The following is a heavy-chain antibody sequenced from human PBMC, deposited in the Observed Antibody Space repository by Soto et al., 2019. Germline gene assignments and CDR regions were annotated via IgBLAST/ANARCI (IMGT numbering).Heavy chain of an antibody. CDR3: EKDHGAVVTLSAFDY. J-gene: IGHJ4*02. CDR1: GFTFSSYA. D-gene: IGHD2-21*02. CDR2: ISGSGGST. Sequence: EVQLLESGGGLVQPGGSLRLSCAASGFTFSSYAMSWVRQAPGKGLEWVSAISGSGGSTYYADSVKGRFTISRDNSKNTLYLQMNSLRAEDTAVYYCEKDHGAVVTLSAFDYWGQGTLVTVSS. V-gene: IGHV3-23*01.